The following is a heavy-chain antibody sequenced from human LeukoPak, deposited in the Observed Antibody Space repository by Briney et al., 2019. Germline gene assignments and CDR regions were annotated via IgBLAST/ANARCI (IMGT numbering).Heavy chain of an antibody. V-gene: IGHV1-69*05. CDR2: IIPIFGTA. J-gene: IGHJ5*02. Sequence: SVKVSCKASGGTFSSYAISWVRQAPGQGLEWMGGIIPIFGTANYAQKFQGRVTITTDESTSTAYMELSSLRSEDTAVYYCARGARLLTIFGVVSWFDPWGQGILVTVSS. CDR3: ARGARLLTIFGVVSWFDP. D-gene: IGHD3-3*01. CDR1: GGTFSSYA.